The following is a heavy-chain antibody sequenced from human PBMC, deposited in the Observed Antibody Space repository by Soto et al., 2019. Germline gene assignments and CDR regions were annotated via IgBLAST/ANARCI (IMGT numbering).Heavy chain of an antibody. V-gene: IGHV4-59*02. CDR2: VHSSGST. D-gene: IGHD6-19*01. Sequence: SETLSVTCTVAGHHVSNYCWSWIRQPPGKGLEWIGYVHSSGSTNYNPSLKSRITISVDTSKTQFSLKVNPMTAADPAIYFCARDRIAVAGTFYYWGQGTLVTVSS. J-gene: IGHJ4*02. CDR1: GHHVSNYC. CDR3: ARDRIAVAGTFYY.